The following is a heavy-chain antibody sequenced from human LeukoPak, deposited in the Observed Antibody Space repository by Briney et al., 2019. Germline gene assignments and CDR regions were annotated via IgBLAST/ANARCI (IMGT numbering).Heavy chain of an antibody. J-gene: IGHJ4*02. CDR3: AHRTRIIRDSSGYSDY. D-gene: IGHD3-22*01. CDR2: IYWNDDK. V-gene: IGHV2-5*01. Sequence: SGPTLVNPTRTLTLTCTFSGFSLSTSGVGVGWIRQPPGKALEWLALIYWNDDKRYSPSLKSRLTITKDTSKNQVVLTMTNMDPVDTATYYCAHRTRIIRDSSGYSDYWGQGTLVTVSS. CDR1: GFSLSTSGVG.